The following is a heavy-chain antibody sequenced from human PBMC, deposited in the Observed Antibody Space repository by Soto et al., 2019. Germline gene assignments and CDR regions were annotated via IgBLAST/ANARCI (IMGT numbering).Heavy chain of an antibody. J-gene: IGHJ6*02. Sequence: QVQLQESGPGLVKPSETLSLSCTVSGGSISSYYWSWFRQSPGKRMEWIGYVHHSWGSSYNPSLQSRAAISLDTSKSQFSLKVTSVTATDTPVYYCARQGFGPLHGLVDVWGQGTTVTVSS. CDR2: VHHSWGS. CDR1: GGSISSYY. CDR3: ARQGFGPLHGLVDV. D-gene: IGHD3-10*01. V-gene: IGHV4-59*08.